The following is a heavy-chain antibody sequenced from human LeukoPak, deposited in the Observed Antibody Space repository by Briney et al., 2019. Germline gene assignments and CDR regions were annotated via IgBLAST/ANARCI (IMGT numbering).Heavy chain of an antibody. V-gene: IGHV1-69*04. CDR2: IIPIFGIA. CDR1: GGTFSSYA. Sequence: GASVKVSCKASGGTFSSYAISWVRQAPGQGLEWMGRIIPIFGIANYAQKFQGRVTITADKSTSTAYMELSSLRSEDTAVYYCARVGSPDYFDYWGQGTLVTVSS. CDR3: ARVGSPDYFDY. J-gene: IGHJ4*02.